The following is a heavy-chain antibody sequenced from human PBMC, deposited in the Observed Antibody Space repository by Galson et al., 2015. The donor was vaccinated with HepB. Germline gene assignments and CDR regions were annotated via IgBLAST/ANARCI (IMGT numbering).Heavy chain of an antibody. J-gene: IGHJ4*02. CDR1: GFSFTRYA. CDR2: ITSSGGNS. Sequence: SLRLSCAASGFSFTRYAMTWVRQAPGKGLEWVSSITSSGGNSYYTDSVKGRFTVSRDNSKNTLLPQLNSPRAEDTAMYFCAKDGIMVANNPYHFHYWGQGTLVTVSS. V-gene: IGHV3-23*01. D-gene: IGHD2-15*01. CDR3: AKDGIMVANNPYHFHY.